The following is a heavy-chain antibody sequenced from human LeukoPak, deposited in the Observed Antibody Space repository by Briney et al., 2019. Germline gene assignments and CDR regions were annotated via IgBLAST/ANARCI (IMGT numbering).Heavy chain of an antibody. Sequence: GGSLRLSCAASAFTFSDYSMNWVRQAPGKGLEWISYISGRSSTIYYADSVRGRFTISRDNSKNTLYLQMNSLRAEDTAVYYCAKDGVVPAAMLDYYYMDVWGKGTTVTVSS. CDR1: AFTFSDYS. J-gene: IGHJ6*03. V-gene: IGHV3-48*01. CDR2: ISGRSSTI. D-gene: IGHD2-2*01. CDR3: AKDGVVPAAMLDYYYMDV.